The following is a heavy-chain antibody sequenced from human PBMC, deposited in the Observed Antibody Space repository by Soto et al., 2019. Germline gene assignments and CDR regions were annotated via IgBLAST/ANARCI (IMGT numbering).Heavy chain of an antibody. V-gene: IGHV4-31*03. J-gene: IGHJ4*02. CDR2: IYYSGST. CDR3: AREEYSNRYFDY. D-gene: IGHD4-4*01. Sequence: SETLSLTCTVSGGSISSGGYYWSWIRQHPGKGLEWIGYIYYSGSTYYNPSLKSRVTISVDTSKNQFSLKLSSVTAADTAVYYCAREEYSNRYFDYWGQGTLVTVSS. CDR1: GGSISSGGYY.